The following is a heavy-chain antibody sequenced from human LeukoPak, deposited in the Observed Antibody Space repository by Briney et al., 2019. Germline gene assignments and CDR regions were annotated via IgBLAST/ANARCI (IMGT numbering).Heavy chain of an antibody. CDR2: IYYSGST. CDR1: GGSISSGGYY. J-gene: IGHJ4*02. V-gene: IGHV4-31*03. D-gene: IGHD5-18*01. CDR3: ARDGGYSYGPFDY. Sequence: SETLSLTCTVFGGSISSGGYYWSWIRQHPGKDLEWIGYIYYSGSTYYNPSLRSRVTISLDTSKNQFSLTLSSVTAADTAVYYCARDGGYSYGPFDYWGQGTLVTVSS.